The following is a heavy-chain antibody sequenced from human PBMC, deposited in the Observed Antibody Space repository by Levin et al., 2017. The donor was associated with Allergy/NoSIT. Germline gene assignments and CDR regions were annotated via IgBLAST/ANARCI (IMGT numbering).Heavy chain of an antibody. J-gene: IGHJ6*02. CDR3: ARVLSGSQTVGNYGMDV. CDR2: INSDGSST. D-gene: IGHD1-26*01. Sequence: TGGSLRLSCAASGFTFSSDWMHWVRQAPGKGLVWVSRINSDGSSTSYADSVKGRFTISRDNARNTLYLQMYSLRAEDTAVYYCARVLSGSQTVGNYGMDVWGQGTTVTVSS. CDR1: GFTFSSDW. V-gene: IGHV3-74*01.